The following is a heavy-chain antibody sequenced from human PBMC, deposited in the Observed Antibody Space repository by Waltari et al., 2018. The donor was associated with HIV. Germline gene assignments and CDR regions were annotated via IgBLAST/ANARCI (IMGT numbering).Heavy chain of an antibody. CDR3: AGGYGGRNFDF. J-gene: IGHJ4*02. CDR1: GFTFSNYG. D-gene: IGHD5-18*01. Sequence: QVKLVESGGGVVQPGKSVRLSCVASGFTFSNYGMHWVRQAPGKGLELVTIIWYDGRNKYYADSVKRRFTISSDNSRNTVYLQMDSVKVDDTAYYYCAGGYGGRNFDFWGPGTPISVSS. CDR2: IWYDGRNK. V-gene: IGHV3-33*01.